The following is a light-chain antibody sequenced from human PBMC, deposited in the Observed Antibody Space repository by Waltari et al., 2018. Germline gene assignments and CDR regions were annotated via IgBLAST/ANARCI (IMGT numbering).Light chain of an antibody. V-gene: IGLV1-47*01. CDR3: AAWDDVLSGVV. J-gene: IGLJ2*01. CDR2: RDN. CDR1: SSNIGSKY. Sequence: QPVLIQPPSASGTPGQRVTISCSRRSSNIGSKYVYWSQQVPGTAPKLLMYRDNWRPSGVPDRFSGSKSGTSASLAISGVRSEDEADYHCAAWDDVLSGVVFGGGTKLIVL.